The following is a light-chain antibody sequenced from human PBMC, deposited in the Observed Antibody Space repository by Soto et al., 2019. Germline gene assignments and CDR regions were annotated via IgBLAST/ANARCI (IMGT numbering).Light chain of an antibody. J-gene: IGKJ2*01. CDR3: QQYGSSPRYT. CDR2: GAS. CDR1: QSVSSSY. Sequence: EIVLTQSPGTLSLSPGERATLSCRASQSVSSSYLAWCQQKPGQAPRLLIYGASSRATGIPDRFSGSGSGTDFTLTISSLEPVDFAVYYCQQYGSSPRYTFGQGTQLEIK. V-gene: IGKV3-20*01.